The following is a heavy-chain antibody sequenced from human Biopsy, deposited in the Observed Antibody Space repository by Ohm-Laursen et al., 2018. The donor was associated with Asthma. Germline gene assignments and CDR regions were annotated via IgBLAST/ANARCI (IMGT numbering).Heavy chain of an antibody. J-gene: IGHJ4*02. CDR3: ARDVMEWYLPAFDF. CDR2: GGSYYDGGLK. V-gene: IGHV3-30-3*01. D-gene: IGHD3-3*01. Sequence: SLRLSCSASGFTFRSYAMHRVRQAPGKGLEWVAVGGSYYDGGLKYYADSVNGRFTVSRDDSKNTLYLQMNSLRPDDAAVYYCARDVMEWYLPAFDFWGQGTLVTVSS. CDR1: GFTFRSYA.